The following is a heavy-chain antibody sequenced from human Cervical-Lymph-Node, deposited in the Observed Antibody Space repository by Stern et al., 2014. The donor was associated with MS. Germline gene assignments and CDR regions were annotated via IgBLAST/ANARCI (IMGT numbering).Heavy chain of an antibody. CDR2: ISAYNGNK. J-gene: IGHJ6*02. Sequence: QVQLVESGAEVKKPGASVKVSCKASGYTFTSYGISWVRQAPGQGLEWMGWISAYNGNKNYAQKLQGRVTINTETSTSTAYMELRSLRSDDTAVFYCARADSSSWYLPGMDVWGQGTTVTVSS. D-gene: IGHD6-13*01. CDR3: ARADSSSWYLPGMDV. CDR1: GYTFTSYG. V-gene: IGHV1-18*04.